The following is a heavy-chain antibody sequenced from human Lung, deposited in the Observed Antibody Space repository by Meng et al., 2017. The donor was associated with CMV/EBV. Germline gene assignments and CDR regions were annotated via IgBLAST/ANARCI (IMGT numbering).Heavy chain of an antibody. CDR3: ARSPWACYFDL. CDR1: RDSASNNSAA. V-gene: IGHV6-1*01. J-gene: IGHJ2*01. Sequence: SQTLXLTXALSRDSASNNSAAWNCIRQSPSRCIEWLGRTYYRSKWSNDYAVSLKSRITINPDTSKNQFSLQLNSMTPDDTAVYYCARSPWACYFDLWGRGTLVTVSS. CDR2: TYYRSKWSN.